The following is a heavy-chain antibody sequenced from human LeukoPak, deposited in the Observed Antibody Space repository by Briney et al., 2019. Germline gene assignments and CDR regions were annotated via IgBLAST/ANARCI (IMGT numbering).Heavy chain of an antibody. V-gene: IGHV3-23*01. D-gene: IGHD6-19*01. Sequence: GGSLRLSCAVSGFAFSVYAVSWVRQAPGRGLEWVSAISGSGGRTFYADSVKGRFTISKDNSKNTLYLQMNSLRAEDTAVYYCAALAVSGALVAGNWGQGTLVTVSS. CDR1: GFAFSVYA. CDR2: ISGSGGRT. J-gene: IGHJ4*02. CDR3: AALAVSGALVAGN.